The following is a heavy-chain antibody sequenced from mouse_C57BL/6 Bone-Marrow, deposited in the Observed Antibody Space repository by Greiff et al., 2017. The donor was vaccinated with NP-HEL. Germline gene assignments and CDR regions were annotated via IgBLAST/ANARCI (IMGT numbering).Heavy chain of an antibody. CDR1: GYAFSSSW. CDR3: GRRVYAMDY. J-gene: IGHJ4*01. CDR2: IYPGDGDT. Sequence: QVQLQQSGPELVKPGASVKISCKASGYAFSSSWMNWVKQRPGKGLEWIGRIYPGDGDTNYNGKFKGKATLTADKSSSTAYMQLSSLTSEDSAVYYCGRRVYAMDYGGQGTSVTVSS. V-gene: IGHV1-82*01.